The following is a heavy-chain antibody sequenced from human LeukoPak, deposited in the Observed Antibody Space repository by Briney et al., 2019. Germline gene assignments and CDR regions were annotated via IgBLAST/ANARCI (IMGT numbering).Heavy chain of an antibody. CDR2: ISTSSSYI. CDR3: ARHQSPVDY. D-gene: IGHD2-2*01. J-gene: IGHJ4*02. Sequence: GGSLRLSCAASGFTFSRYSLNWVRQAPGKGLEWVSSISTSSSYIYYADSVKGRFTISRDNAKNSLYLQMNSLRAEDTALYYCARHQSPVDYWGQGTLVTVSS. CDR1: GFTFSRYS. V-gene: IGHV3-21*04.